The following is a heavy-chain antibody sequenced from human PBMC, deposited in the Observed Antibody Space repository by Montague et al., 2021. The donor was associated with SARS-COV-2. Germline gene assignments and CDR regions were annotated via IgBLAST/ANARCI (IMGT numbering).Heavy chain of an antibody. CDR1: GGSISSSSYY. V-gene: IGHV4-39*01. CDR3: ARHCVVRGVSAGWFDP. J-gene: IGHJ5*02. CDR2: TYYSGST. Sequence: SETLSLTCTVSGGSISSSSYYWGWIRKPPGKWLEWIGSTYYSGSTYYNPSLKSRVTISVDTSKNQFSLKLSSVTAADTAVYYCARHCVVRGVSAGWFDPWGQGTLVTVSS. D-gene: IGHD3-10*01.